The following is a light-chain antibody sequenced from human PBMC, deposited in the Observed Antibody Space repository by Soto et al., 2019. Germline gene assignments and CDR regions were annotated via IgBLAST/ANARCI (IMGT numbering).Light chain of an antibody. Sequence: EIVLTQSPATLSLSPGERATLFCRASQSISTYLAWYQQKSGQAPRLLIYDASNRATGIPARFSGGGSGTDFTLTVSSLEPEEFAVYYCQQRSNWPPTFGQGTKLEI. CDR3: QQRSNWPPT. CDR2: DAS. J-gene: IGKJ2*01. V-gene: IGKV3-11*01. CDR1: QSISTY.